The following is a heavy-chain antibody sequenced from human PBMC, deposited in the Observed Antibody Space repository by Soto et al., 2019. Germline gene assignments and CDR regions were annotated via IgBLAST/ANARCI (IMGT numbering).Heavy chain of an antibody. CDR1: GFTVSNNY. Sequence: EVQLVESGGGLVQPGGALRLSCAASGFTVSNNYISGVRQAPGKGLEWVSVIYSAGNVYYSDSVKGRFTISRDNPKNTLYLQMNSLRVEDTAVYYCARGGGGVPIDYWGQGTLVTVSS. J-gene: IGHJ4*02. CDR2: IYSAGNV. D-gene: IGHD3-16*01. V-gene: IGHV3-66*01. CDR3: ARGGGGVPIDY.